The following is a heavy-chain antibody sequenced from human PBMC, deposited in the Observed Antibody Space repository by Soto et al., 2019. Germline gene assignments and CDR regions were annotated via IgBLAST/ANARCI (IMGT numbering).Heavy chain of an antibody. CDR1: GGTFSSYT. V-gene: IGHV1-69*08. Sequence: QVQLVQSGAEVKKPGSSVKVSCKASGGTFSSYTISWVRQAPGQVREWMGRIIPILGIANYAQKFQGRVTITADKSTSTAYMELSSLRSEDTAVYDCARDGSSGSHPTHAFDIWGQGTMVTVSS. CDR3: ARDGSSGSHPTHAFDI. D-gene: IGHD3-22*01. J-gene: IGHJ3*02. CDR2: IIPILGIA.